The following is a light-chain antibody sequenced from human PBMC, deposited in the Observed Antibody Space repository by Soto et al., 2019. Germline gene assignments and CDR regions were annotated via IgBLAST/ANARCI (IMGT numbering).Light chain of an antibody. J-gene: IGKJ2*01. CDR2: TSA. Sequence: IHMTQSPSSLSASVGDRVTITCRASQRITTYLNWYQQKPGEAPKLLISTSATLQRGVPSRFSGSGSGTDFTLTITSLQPADFETYFCQQTYSNPYTFGQGNKLEIK. V-gene: IGKV1-39*01. CDR3: QQTYSNPYT. CDR1: QRITTY.